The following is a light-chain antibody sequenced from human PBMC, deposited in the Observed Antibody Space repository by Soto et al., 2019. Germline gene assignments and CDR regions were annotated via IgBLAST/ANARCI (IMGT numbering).Light chain of an antibody. CDR3: SSYTSTSRLEV. J-gene: IGLJ3*02. CDR1: SSDIGDYNY. Sequence: QSALTQPPSVSGSPGQSITISCNGTSSDIGDYNYVSWYQHHPGKAPKLMIYDVSNRPSGISNRFFGSKSGNTASLTISGLQAEDEANYYCSSYTSTSRLEVFGGGTKLTVL. V-gene: IGLV2-14*01. CDR2: DVS.